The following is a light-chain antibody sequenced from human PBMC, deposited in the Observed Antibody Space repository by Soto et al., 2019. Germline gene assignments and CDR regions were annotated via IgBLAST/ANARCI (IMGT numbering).Light chain of an antibody. V-gene: IGKV1-12*01. CDR1: QGISNW. J-gene: IGKJ4*01. CDR2: DAS. Sequence: DIQMTQSPSSVSASVGDRVTTTCRASQGISNWLAWYQQKAGKAPNLLIFDASILQSGVPSRFSGSGSGTDFTLTISSLQPEDFGTYYCQQAKSFPTTFGGGTKVEI. CDR3: QQAKSFPTT.